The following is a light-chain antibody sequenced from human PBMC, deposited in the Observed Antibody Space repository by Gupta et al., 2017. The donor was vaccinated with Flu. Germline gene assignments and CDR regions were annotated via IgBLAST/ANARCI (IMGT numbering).Light chain of an antibody. CDR3: QSYDSSLRGLV. CDR2: GDK. J-gene: IGLJ3*02. CDR1: SSNIGAGYD. Sequence: QSVLTQPPSVSGAPGQRVTIFCTGSSSNIGAGYDVHWYQQLPGTAPRLLIYGDKYRPSGVPDRISGSKSGASASRAITGLQAEDEADYYCQSYDSSLRGLVFGGGTKLTVL. V-gene: IGLV1-40*01.